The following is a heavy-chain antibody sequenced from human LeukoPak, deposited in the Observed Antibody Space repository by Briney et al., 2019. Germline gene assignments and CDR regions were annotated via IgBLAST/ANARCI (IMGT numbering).Heavy chain of an antibody. D-gene: IGHD3-9*01. CDR3: ARCSNDILTGFYLAFDI. Sequence: SETLSLTCTVSDHSISFYSWRWMPQPPGKGLEGFVYIYYCGSTAYNPSLKSRVTISVDTSRNQFSLRLNSVTAADTAVYFCARCSNDILTGFYLAFDIWGQGTMVIVPS. V-gene: IGHV4-59*13. J-gene: IGHJ3*02. CDR1: DHSISFYS. CDR2: IYYCGST.